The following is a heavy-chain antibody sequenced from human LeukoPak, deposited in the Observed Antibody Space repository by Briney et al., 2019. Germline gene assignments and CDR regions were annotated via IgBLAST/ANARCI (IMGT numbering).Heavy chain of an antibody. CDR1: GGSINSGGYY. D-gene: IGHD2-15*01. CDR2: IYYSGST. CDR3: ARDGGYCSGGNCFDAFDI. V-gene: IGHV4-31*03. Sequence: ESSETLSLTCTVSGGSINSGGYYWSWIRQHPGKGLEWIGYIYYSGSTYYNPSLKSRVTISIDTSKSQFSLKLSSVTAADTAVYYCARDGGYCSGGNCFDAFDIWGQGTMVTVSS. J-gene: IGHJ3*02.